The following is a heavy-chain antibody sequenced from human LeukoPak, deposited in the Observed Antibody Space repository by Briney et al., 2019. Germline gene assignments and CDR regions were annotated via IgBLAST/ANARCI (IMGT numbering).Heavy chain of an antibody. D-gene: IGHD3-22*01. Sequence: PGGSLRLSCAASGFTFDDYAMHWVRQAPGKGLEWVSVITGDGGSTYYADSVKGRFTISRDNSKNSLYLQMNSLRTEDTALYYCAKDYYDSRAYMVHFDYWGQGTLVTVSS. J-gene: IGHJ4*02. CDR3: AKDYYDSRAYMVHFDY. CDR1: GFTFDDYA. V-gene: IGHV3-43*02. CDR2: ITGDGGST.